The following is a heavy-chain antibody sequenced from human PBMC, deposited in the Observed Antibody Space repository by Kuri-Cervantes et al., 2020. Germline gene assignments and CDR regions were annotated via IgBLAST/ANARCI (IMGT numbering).Heavy chain of an antibody. Sequence: ASVKVSCKASGYTFTSYGISWVRQAPGQGLEWMGWISAYNGNTNYAQKLQGRVTMTTDTSTSTAYMELRSLRSDDTAVYYCATVYCAGVCYLPGDFDHWGQGTLVTSPQ. J-gene: IGHJ4*02. CDR3: ATVYCAGVCYLPGDFDH. CDR2: ISAYNGNT. D-gene: IGHD2-21*02. CDR1: GYTFTSYG. V-gene: IGHV1-18*01.